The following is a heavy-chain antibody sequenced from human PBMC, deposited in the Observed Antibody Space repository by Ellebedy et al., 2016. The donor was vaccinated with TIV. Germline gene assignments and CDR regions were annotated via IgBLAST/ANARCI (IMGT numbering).Heavy chain of an antibody. D-gene: IGHD2-15*01. Sequence: GGSLRLSCAASGFTFSSYGMHWVRQAPGKGLEWVAVIWYDGSNKYYADSVKGRFTISRDNSKNTLYLQMNSLGAEDTAVYYSAREGGVVVAADYYYYGMDVWGQGTTVTVSS. J-gene: IGHJ6*02. CDR3: AREGGVVVAADYYYYGMDV. CDR1: GFTFSSYG. CDR2: IWYDGSNK. V-gene: IGHV3-33*08.